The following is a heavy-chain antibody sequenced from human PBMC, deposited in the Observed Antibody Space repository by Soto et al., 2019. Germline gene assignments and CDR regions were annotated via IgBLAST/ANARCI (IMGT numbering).Heavy chain of an antibody. D-gene: IGHD3-3*02. CDR2: IKPGTSDI. Sequence: LKISCKGVGYKFGSAWIGWVRQMLGKGLEWMGIIKPGTSDIRYSPSCRGHVTISADEAVSTAYLQWSSLKASDTAMYYCARQLSHICDSWGQGTMVTVYS. CDR1: GYKFGSAW. J-gene: IGHJ4*02. CDR3: ARQLSHICDS. V-gene: IGHV5-51*01.